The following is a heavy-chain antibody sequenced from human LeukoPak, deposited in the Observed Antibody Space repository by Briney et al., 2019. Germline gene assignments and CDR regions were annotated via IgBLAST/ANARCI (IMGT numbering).Heavy chain of an antibody. Sequence: SQTLSLTCAVSGGSISSGGYSWSWIRQPPGKGLEWIGYIYHSGSTYYNPSLKSRVTISVDRSKNQFSLKLGSVTAADTAVYYRARELLWFGEIYGDQLRNAFDIWGQGTMVTVSS. D-gene: IGHD3-10*01. CDR3: ARELLWFGEIYGDQLRNAFDI. V-gene: IGHV4-30-2*01. CDR2: IYHSGST. CDR1: GGSISSGGYS. J-gene: IGHJ3*02.